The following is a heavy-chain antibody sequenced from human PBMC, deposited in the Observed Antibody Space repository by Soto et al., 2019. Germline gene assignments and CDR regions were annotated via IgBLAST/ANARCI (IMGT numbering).Heavy chain of an antibody. CDR2: ISGSGGST. D-gene: IGHD4-17*01. J-gene: IGHJ4*02. CDR3: AQAGAPTVTRPYYFDY. CDR1: GFTFSSYW. Sequence: PGGSLRLSCAASGFTFSSYWMHWVRQAPGKGLEWVSGISGSGGSTYYADSVKGRFTISRDNSKNTLYLQMNSLRAEDTAVYYCAQAGAPTVTRPYYFDYWGQGTLVTVSS. V-gene: IGHV3-23*01.